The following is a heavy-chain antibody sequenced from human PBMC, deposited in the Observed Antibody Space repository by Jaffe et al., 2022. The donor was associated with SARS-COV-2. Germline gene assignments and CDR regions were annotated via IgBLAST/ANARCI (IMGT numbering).Heavy chain of an antibody. CDR3: AREYVRFLEWLRRNWFDP. D-gene: IGHD3-3*01. Sequence: QVQLQQWGAGLLKPSETLSLTCAVYGGSFSGYYWSWIRQPPGKGLEWIGEINHSGSTNYNPSLKSRVTISVDTSKNQFSLKLSSVTAADTAVYYCAREYVRFLEWLRRNWFDPWGQGTLVTVSS. V-gene: IGHV4-34*01. CDR2: INHSGST. J-gene: IGHJ5*02. CDR1: GGSFSGYY.